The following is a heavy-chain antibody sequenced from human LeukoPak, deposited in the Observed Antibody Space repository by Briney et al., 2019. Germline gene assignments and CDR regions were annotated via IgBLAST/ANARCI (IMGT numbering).Heavy chain of an antibody. V-gene: IGHV3-48*02. D-gene: IGHD6-6*01. CDR3: ARAYSSSSGRDAFDS. CDR1: GFTFNSYN. J-gene: IGHJ3*02. Sequence: PGGSLRLSCAASGFTFNSYNMNWVRQAPGKGLEWVSYISSNSSTIYYADSVKGRFTISRDRAKTSLFLQMNSLRDEDTAVYYCARAYSSSSGRDAFDSWGLGTLVTVSS. CDR2: ISSNSSTI.